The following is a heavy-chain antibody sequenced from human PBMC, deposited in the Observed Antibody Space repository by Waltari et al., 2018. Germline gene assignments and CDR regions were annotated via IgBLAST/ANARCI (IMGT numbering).Heavy chain of an antibody. CDR1: GGTFSSYA. V-gene: IGHV1-69*13. J-gene: IGHJ6*02. D-gene: IGHD2-2*01. CDR2: IIPIFGTA. CDR3: AGTSSTRDYYGMDV. Sequence: QVQLVQSGAEVKKPGSSVKVSCTASGGTFSSYAISWVRQAPGQGLEWMGGIIPIFGTANYAQKFQGRGTITADESTSTAYMELSSLRSEDTAVYYCAGTSSTRDYYGMDVWGQGTTVTVSS.